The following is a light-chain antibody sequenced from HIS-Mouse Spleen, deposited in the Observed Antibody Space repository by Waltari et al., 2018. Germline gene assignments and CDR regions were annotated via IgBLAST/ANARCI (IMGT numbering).Light chain of an antibody. CDR3: YSTDSSGNHRV. V-gene: IGLV3-10*01. CDR1: ALPKKY. CDR2: EDS. J-gene: IGLJ2*01. Sequence: SYELTQPPSASVSPGQTARITCSGDALPKKYAYWYQKKPGQAPVLVIYEDSKRPSGIPERFSGSSSGTMATLTISGAQVEDEADYYCYSTDSSGNHRVFGGGTKLTVL.